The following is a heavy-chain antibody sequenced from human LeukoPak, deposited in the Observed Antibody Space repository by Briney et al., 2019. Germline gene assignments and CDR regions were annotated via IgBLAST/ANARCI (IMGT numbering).Heavy chain of an antibody. D-gene: IGHD2-8*02. CDR2: IYPGDSDT. J-gene: IGHJ3*01. CDR1: GDGSSYYW. V-gene: IGHV5-51*01. CDR3: AGRANTGQYFFAYDV. Sequence: GESLKISCKASGDGSSYYWIGWVRQMSGKGLEWVGTIYPGDSDTRYNPSFQGQVTISADKSINTAYLQWNSLKASDTAMYYRAGRANTGQYFFAYDVWGQGTMVSV.